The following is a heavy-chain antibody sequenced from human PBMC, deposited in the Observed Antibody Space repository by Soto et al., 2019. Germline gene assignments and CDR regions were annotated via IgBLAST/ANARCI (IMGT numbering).Heavy chain of an antibody. D-gene: IGHD1-1*01. J-gene: IGHJ5*02. CDR1: GFTFSTYN. CDR3: AKAQRFKFCWFDP. Sequence: GGSLRLSCPASGFTFSTYNMTWVRQAPGKGPEWVSAISGSGGSTYYADSVKGRFTISRDNSKNTLYLQMNSLRAEDTAVYYCAKAQRFKFCWFDPWGQGTLVTVSS. V-gene: IGHV3-23*01. CDR2: ISGSGGST.